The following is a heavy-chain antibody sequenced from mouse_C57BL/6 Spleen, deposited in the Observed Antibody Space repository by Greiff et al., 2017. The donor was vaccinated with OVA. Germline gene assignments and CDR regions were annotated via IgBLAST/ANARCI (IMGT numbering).Heavy chain of an antibody. CDR3: ARYPHPYGPLDY. CDR1: GYSITSGYY. D-gene: IGHD1-1*02. CDR2: ISYDGSN. V-gene: IGHV3-6*01. J-gene: IGHJ2*01. Sequence: EVKLQESGPGLVKPSQSLSLTCSVTGYSITSGYYWNWIRQFPGNKLEWMGYISYDGSNNYNPSLKNRISITRDTSKNQFFLKLNSVTTEDTATYYCARYPHPYGPLDYWGQGTTLTVSS.